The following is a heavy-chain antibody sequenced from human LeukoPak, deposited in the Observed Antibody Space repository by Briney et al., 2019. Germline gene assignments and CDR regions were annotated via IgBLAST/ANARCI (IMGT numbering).Heavy chain of an antibody. J-gene: IGHJ4*02. V-gene: IGHV3-23*01. CDR3: ATSGLSRFGF. Sequence: GGSLRLSCAASGFTFSNYAMSWVRQAPGKGLEYVSGISGSGGSTYYADSVKGRFTISRDNSKNTLYLQMNSLRAEDTAVYYCATSGLSRFGFWGQGTLVTVSS. CDR1: GFTFSNYA. D-gene: IGHD2/OR15-2a*01. CDR2: ISGSGGST.